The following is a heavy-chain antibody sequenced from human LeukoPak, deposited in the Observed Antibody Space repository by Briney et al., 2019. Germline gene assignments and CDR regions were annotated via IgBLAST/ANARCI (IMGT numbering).Heavy chain of an antibody. CDR2: ISAHNGKT. V-gene: IGHV1-18*01. Sequence: ASVKVSCKASGYTFTRYGISRVRQAPGQGLEWLGWISAHNGKTNYAQKFQARVTMTTDTSTRPANLELRKLRSDDTAVYYCARGRGFYDSSAYFRFDYWGQGTLVTVSS. CDR3: ARGRGFYDSSAYFRFDY. D-gene: IGHD3-22*01. J-gene: IGHJ4*02. CDR1: GYTFTRYG.